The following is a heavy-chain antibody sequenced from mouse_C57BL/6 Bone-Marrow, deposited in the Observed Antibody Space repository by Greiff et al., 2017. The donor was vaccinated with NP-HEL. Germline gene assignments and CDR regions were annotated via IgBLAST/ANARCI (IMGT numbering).Heavy chain of an antibody. V-gene: IGHV14-4*01. CDR1: GFNIKDDY. CDR2: IDPENGDT. J-gene: IGHJ3*01. Sequence: EVHLVESGAELVRPGASVKLSCTASGFNIKDDYMHWVKQRPEQGLEWIGWIDPENGDTEYASKFQGKATITADTSSNTAYLQLSSLTSEDTAVYYCTTKLMFAYWGQGTLVTVSA. CDR3: TTKLMFAY.